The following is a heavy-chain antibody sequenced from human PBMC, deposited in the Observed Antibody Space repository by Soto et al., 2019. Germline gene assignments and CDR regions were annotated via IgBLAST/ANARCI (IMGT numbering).Heavy chain of an antibody. CDR1: GFTFSSYA. V-gene: IGHV3-23*01. CDR2: ISGSGGST. J-gene: IGHJ6*02. CDR3: ARAEFSELVRYYYGMDV. Sequence: PGGSLRLSCAASGFTFSSYAMSWVRQAPGKGLEWVSAISGSGGSTYYADSVKGRFTISRDNSKNTLYLQMNSLRAEDTAVYYCARAEFSELVRYYYGMDVWGQGTTVTVSS. D-gene: IGHD6-13*01.